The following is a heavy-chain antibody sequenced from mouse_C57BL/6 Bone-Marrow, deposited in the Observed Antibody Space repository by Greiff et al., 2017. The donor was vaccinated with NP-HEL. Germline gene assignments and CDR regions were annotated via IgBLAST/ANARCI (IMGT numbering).Heavy chain of an antibody. CDR1: GFSLSTFGMG. V-gene: IGHV8-8*01. CDR2: IWWDDDK. J-gene: IGHJ3*01. CDR3: ALYYYGSSPAWFAY. D-gene: IGHD1-1*01. Sequence: QVTLKVSGPGILQPSQTLSLTCSFSGFSLSTFGMGVGWIRQPSGKGLEWLAHIWWDDDKYYNPALKSRLTISKDTSKNQVFLKIANVDTADTATYYCALYYYGSSPAWFAYWGQGTLVTVSA.